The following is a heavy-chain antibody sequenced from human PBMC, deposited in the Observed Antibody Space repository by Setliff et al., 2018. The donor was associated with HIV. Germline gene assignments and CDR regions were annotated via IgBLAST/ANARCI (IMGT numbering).Heavy chain of an antibody. Sequence: SETLSLTCTVSGGSITSYYWDWIRQSPGKGLEWIGYIFDSGTTKYNPSVTSRVTISVDASKNQFFLQLISVTAADTAVYYCARQGGYNSPLMVWGQGKLVTVSS. V-gene: IGHV4-59*08. D-gene: IGHD3-10*01. J-gene: IGHJ4*02. CDR1: GGSITSYY. CDR2: IFDSGTT. CDR3: ARQGGYNSPLMV.